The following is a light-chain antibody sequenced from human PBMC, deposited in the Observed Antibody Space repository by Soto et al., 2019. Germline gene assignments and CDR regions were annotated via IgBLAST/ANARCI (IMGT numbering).Light chain of an antibody. CDR2: GAT. CDR3: RQYHTSSIT. Sequence: ETVMTQSPVTLSVSPGDTATLSCRASQSVSILLAWYQQKPGQAPRLLIHGATTRATGIPARFSGSGSGTEFTLTISSLQPDDFATYYCRQYHTSSITFGQGTRLEI. CDR1: QSVSIL. V-gene: IGKV3-15*01. J-gene: IGKJ5*01.